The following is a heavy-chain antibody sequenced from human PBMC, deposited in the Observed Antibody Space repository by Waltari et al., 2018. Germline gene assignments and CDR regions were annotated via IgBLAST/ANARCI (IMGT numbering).Heavy chain of an antibody. CDR3: ARGGRITMIVVVIRRAFDI. CDR2: INHSGST. V-gene: IGHV4-34*01. Sequence: QVQLQQWGAGLLKPSETLSLTCAVYGGSFSGYYWSWIRQPPGKGLEWIGEINHSGSTNYNPSLKSRVTISVETSKNQFSLKLSSVTAADTAVYYCARGGRITMIVVVIRRAFDIWGQGTMVTVSS. J-gene: IGHJ3*02. D-gene: IGHD3-22*01. CDR1: GGSFSGYY.